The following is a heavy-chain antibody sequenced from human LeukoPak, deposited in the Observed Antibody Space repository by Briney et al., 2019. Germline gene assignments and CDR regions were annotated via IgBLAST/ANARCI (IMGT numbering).Heavy chain of an antibody. CDR3: TTPYIFTGSFDY. D-gene: IGHD1-14*01. J-gene: IGHJ4*02. V-gene: IGHV1-24*01. CDR2: SNPEDGEM. Sequence: ASVKVSCKVSGYSLTEFCIHWVRQAPGKGLERMGGSNPEDGEMIYAQRFQGRVIMTEDTSTETAYMELSSLRFEDTAVYYCTTPYIFTGSFDYWGQGSLVTVSS. CDR1: GYSLTEFC.